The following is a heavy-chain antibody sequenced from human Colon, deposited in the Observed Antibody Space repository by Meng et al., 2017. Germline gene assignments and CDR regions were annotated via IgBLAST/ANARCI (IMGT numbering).Heavy chain of an antibody. V-gene: IGHV3-7*01. CDR2: IRQDGSDT. CDR1: GFTFSTYW. J-gene: IGHJ1*01. Sequence: EVLLVESGGXCVQRCGYGXFSCAASGFTFSTYWMTWARQAPGMGLEWVANIRQDGSDTYYADSVKGRFTISRDNAKDSLYLQMNSLRVEDMAVYFCAKGGTAFAEAEHWGQGTLVTVSS. CDR3: AKGGTAFAEAEH.